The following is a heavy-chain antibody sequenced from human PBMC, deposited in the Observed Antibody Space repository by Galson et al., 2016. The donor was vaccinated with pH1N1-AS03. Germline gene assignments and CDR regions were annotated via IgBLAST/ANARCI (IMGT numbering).Heavy chain of an antibody. CDR2: ISYDGSNK. J-gene: IGHJ6*02. D-gene: IGHD2-2*01. CDR3: ARRNPNPNFAIWYQHDYGMDV. Sequence: SLRLSCAASGFTFSSYGMHWVRQAPGKGLEWVAVISYDGSNKYYADSVKGRFTVSRGNAKNTVFLQMNSLRADDTAVYFCARRNPNPNFAIWYQHDYGMDVWGQGTTVTVSS. CDR1: GFTFSSYG. V-gene: IGHV3-30*03.